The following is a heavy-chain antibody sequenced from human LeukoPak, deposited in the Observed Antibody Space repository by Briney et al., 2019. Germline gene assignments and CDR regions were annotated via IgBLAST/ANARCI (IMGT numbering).Heavy chain of an antibody. CDR3: TTDLDTAMALWAFDI. D-gene: IGHD5-18*01. V-gene: IGHV3-15*01. CDR2: LKSKTDGEAT. CDR1: GFTFKNAW. Sequence: GGSLRLSCAASGFTFKNAWMSWVRQAPGKGLEWVGRLKSKTDGEATDYAAPVKGRFTISRDDSKNTLYLQMNSLKTEDTAVYYCTTDLDTAMALWAFDIWGQGTMVTVSS. J-gene: IGHJ3*02.